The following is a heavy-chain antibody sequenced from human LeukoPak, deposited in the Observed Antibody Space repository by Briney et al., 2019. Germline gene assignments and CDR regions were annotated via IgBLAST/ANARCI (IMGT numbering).Heavy chain of an antibody. D-gene: IGHD2-2*01. V-gene: IGHV4-30-2*01. CDR2: IYHSGST. CDR3: AIIEFPPAAPLDY. Sequence: PSETLSLTCTVSGGSISSGGYYWSWIRQPPGKGLEWIGYIYHSGSTYYNPSLKSRVTISVDRSKNQFSLKLSSVTAADTAVYYCAIIEFPPAAPLDYWGQGTLVTVSS. CDR1: GGSISSGGYY. J-gene: IGHJ4*02.